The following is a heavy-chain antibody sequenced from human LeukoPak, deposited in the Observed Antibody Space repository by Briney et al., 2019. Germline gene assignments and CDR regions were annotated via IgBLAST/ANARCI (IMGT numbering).Heavy chain of an antibody. D-gene: IGHD6-19*01. CDR1: GGSISSYF. Sequence: SETLSLTCTVSGGSISSYFWSWIRQPPGKGLEWIGYIYCSGSTNYNPSLKSRVTISVDTSKNQFSLKRSSVTAADTAVYYCARDQYSTGWYDYWGQGTLVTVSS. J-gene: IGHJ4*02. V-gene: IGHV4-59*01. CDR2: IYCSGST. CDR3: ARDQYSTGWYDY.